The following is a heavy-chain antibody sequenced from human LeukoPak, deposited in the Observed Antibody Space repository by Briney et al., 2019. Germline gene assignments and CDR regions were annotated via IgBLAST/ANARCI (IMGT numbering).Heavy chain of an antibody. CDR1: GGSFSGYY. D-gene: IGHD3-22*01. Sequence: SETLSLTCAVYGGSFSGYYWSWIRQPPGKGLEWIGEINHSGSTNYNPSLKSQVTISVDTSKNQFSLKLSSVTAADTAVYYCARQVFYYDSSGSLDYWGQGTLVTVSS. CDR2: INHSGST. J-gene: IGHJ4*02. CDR3: ARQVFYYDSSGSLDY. V-gene: IGHV4-34*01.